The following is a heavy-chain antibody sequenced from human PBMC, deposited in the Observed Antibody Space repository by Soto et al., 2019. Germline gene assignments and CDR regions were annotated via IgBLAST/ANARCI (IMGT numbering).Heavy chain of an antibody. V-gene: IGHV4-39*01. CDR2: IYYSGST. Sequence: QLQLQESGPGLVKPSETLSLTCTVSGGSISSSSYYWGWIRQPPGKGLEWIGSIYYSGSTYYNPSLKSRVTISVDTSKNQFSLKLSSVTAADTAVYYCARRGVGYCSSTSCYKDDYWGQGTLVTVSS. CDR3: ARRGVGYCSSTSCYKDDY. D-gene: IGHD2-2*02. J-gene: IGHJ4*02. CDR1: GGSISSSSYY.